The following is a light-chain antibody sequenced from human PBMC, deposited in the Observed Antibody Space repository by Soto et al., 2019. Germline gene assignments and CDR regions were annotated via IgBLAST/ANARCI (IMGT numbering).Light chain of an antibody. CDR2: AAF. V-gene: IGKV1-27*01. J-gene: IGKJ4*01. CDR3: QNYDAAPLT. CDR1: RAIGKS. Sequence: DFQMTQSPSYLSASLGDRVTITCRASRAIGKSLAWYQQKPGKVPKLLIYAAFTLQSGVPSRFSASASGTDFTLTITSLRPEDVATYYCQNYDAAPLTFGGGTKVEIK.